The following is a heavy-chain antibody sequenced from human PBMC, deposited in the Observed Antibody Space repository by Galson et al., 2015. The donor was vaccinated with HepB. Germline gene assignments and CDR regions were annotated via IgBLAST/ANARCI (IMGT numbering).Heavy chain of an antibody. CDR1: GFTFSRFG. Sequence: SLRLSCAASGFTFSRFGMHWVRQTPGKGLEWVAVIWHDGTNKYYADSVKGRFTMSRDNSKNTLYLQMNSVRAEDTGLYYCARELNVAAPAALDYWGQGTLVTVSS. V-gene: IGHV3-33*01. CDR3: ARELNVAAPAALDY. J-gene: IGHJ4*02. D-gene: IGHD6-13*01. CDR2: IWHDGTNK.